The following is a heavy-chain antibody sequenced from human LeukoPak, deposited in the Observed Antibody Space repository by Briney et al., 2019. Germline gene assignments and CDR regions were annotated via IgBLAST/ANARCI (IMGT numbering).Heavy chain of an antibody. CDR2: IVVGSGNT. Sequence: GTSVKVSCKASGFTFTSSAVQWVRQARGQRLEWIGWIVVGSGNTNYAQKFQERVTITRDMSTSTAYMELSSLRSEDTAVYYCAADQYYYDSSGYSYYFDYWGRGTLVTVSS. D-gene: IGHD3-22*01. CDR1: GFTFTSSA. V-gene: IGHV1-58*01. CDR3: AADQYYYDSSGYSYYFDY. J-gene: IGHJ4*02.